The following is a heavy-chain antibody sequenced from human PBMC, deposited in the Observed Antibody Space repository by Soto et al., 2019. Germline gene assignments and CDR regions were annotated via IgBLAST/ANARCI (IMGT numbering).Heavy chain of an antibody. CDR1: GYTFTSYY. V-gene: IGHV1-46*01. Sequence: ASVKVSCKASGYTFTSYYMHWVRQAPGQGLEWMGIINPSGGSTSYAQKFQGRVTMTRGTSTSTVYMELSSLRSEDTAVYYCARGLGYCSSTSCSNLRYGMDVWGQGTTVTVSS. CDR2: INPSGGST. D-gene: IGHD2-2*01. J-gene: IGHJ6*02. CDR3: ARGLGYCSSTSCSNLRYGMDV.